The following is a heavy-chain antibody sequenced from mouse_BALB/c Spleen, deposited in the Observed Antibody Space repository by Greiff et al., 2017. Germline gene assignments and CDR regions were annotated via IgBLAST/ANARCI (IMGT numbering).Heavy chain of an antibody. CDR3: ARGITTVVAPYYAMDY. D-gene: IGHD1-1*01. Sequence: EVKLMESGGGLVKPGGSLKLSCAASGFTFSSYAMSWVRQTPEKRLEWVASISSGGSTYYPDSVKGRFTISRDNARNILYLQMSSLRSEDTAMYYCARGITTVVAPYYAMDYWGQGTSVTVSS. CDR1: GFTFSSYA. CDR2: ISSGGST. V-gene: IGHV5-6-5*01. J-gene: IGHJ4*01.